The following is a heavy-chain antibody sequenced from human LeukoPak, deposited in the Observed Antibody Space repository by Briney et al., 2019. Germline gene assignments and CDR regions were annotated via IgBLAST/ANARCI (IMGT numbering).Heavy chain of an antibody. J-gene: IGHJ4*02. CDR2: INQDGSEK. D-gene: IGHD5-24*01. V-gene: IGHV3-7*01. CDR3: ASERDGRFFDY. Sequence: GGSLRLSCAVSGLRFGSFWMSWVRQAPGKGLEWVANINQDGSEKYFVDPVRGRFTISRDNSKNSLHLQMNTLRAEDTAVYYCASERDGRFFDYWGQGTLVTVSS. CDR1: GLRFGSFW.